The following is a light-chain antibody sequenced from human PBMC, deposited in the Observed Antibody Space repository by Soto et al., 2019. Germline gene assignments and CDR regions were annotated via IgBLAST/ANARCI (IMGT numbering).Light chain of an antibody. CDR3: ISYTGSSTSYV. V-gene: IGLV2-14*01. J-gene: IGLJ1*01. CDR2: GVS. Sequence: QSVLARPASVSGSPGQSITISCSGTSSDVGSYNYVAWYQQFSGKTPKLIIYGVSSRAPGVSSRFSGSKSGNTASLTISGLQAEDEADYYCISYTGSSTSYVFGTGTKV. CDR1: SSDVGSYNY.